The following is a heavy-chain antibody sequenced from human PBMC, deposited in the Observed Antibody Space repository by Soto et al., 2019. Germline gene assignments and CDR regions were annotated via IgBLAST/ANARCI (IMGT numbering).Heavy chain of an antibody. V-gene: IGHV4-34*01. Sequence: SETLSLTCAVYGGSFSGYYWSWIRQPPGKGLEWIGEINHSGSTNYNPSLKSRVTISVDTSKNQFSLKLSSVTAADTAVYYCARGYGRNVDYWGQGTLVTVSS. CDR1: GGSFSGYY. CDR2: INHSGST. D-gene: IGHD1-1*01. CDR3: ARGYGRNVDY. J-gene: IGHJ4*02.